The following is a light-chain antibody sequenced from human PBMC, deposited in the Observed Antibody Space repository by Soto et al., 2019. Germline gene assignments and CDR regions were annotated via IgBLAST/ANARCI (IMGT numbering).Light chain of an antibody. V-gene: IGLV1-51*01. Sequence: QSLLTQPPSVSAAPGQRVTISCSGDNSNIGDNYVSWYQQLPGTAPKLLIYETDQRPSGTPDRFSGSKSGTSATLDITGLQTGDEADYYCGTWDNSLSAGLFGGGTKVTVL. CDR3: GTWDNSLSAGL. CDR2: ETD. J-gene: IGLJ2*01. CDR1: NSNIGDNY.